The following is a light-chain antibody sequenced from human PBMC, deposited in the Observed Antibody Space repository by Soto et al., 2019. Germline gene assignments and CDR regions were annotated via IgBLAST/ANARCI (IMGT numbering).Light chain of an antibody. J-gene: IGKJ3*01. Sequence: AIRMTQSPSSFSASTGDRVTITCRASQGISSYLAWYQQKPGKATKLLIYAASTLQSGVPSRFSGSGSGTDFTLTISCLQSEDFATYYCQQYYSYPFTFGPATKVDIK. CDR1: QGISSY. CDR3: QQYYSYPFT. CDR2: AAS. V-gene: IGKV1-8*01.